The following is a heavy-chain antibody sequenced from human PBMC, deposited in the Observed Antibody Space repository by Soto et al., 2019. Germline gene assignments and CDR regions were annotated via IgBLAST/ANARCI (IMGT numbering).Heavy chain of an antibody. Sequence: SETLSLTCAVSGVSIKTYYWSWIRKPAGKGLEWIGRIYTTGSANHNPYLKSRVTMSVDTSKNQVSLKLTSVTAADAGVYYCARDDYYDSNNWFDPWGQGILVTVSS. CDR2: IYTTGSA. J-gene: IGHJ5*02. CDR1: GVSIKTYY. CDR3: ARDDYYDSNNWFDP. V-gene: IGHV4-4*07. D-gene: IGHD3-9*01.